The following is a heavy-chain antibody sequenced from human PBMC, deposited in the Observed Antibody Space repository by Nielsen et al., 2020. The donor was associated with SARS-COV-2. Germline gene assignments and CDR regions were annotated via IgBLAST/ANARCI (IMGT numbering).Heavy chain of an antibody. CDR1: GFTFSSYD. Sequence: GESLKISCAASGFTFSSYDMHWVRQATGKGLEWVSAIGTAGDTYYPGSVKGRFTISRENAKNSLYLQMNSLRAGDTAVYYCARGSYGDYSGWYFDLWGRGTLVTVSS. V-gene: IGHV3-13*01. CDR2: IGTAGDT. CDR3: ARGSYGDYSGWYFDL. J-gene: IGHJ2*01. D-gene: IGHD4-17*01.